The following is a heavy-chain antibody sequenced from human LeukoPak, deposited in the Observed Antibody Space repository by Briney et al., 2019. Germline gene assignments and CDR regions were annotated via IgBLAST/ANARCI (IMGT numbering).Heavy chain of an antibody. V-gene: IGHV4-61*01. CDR2: IYYSGST. CDR1: GGPVSSGIYY. Sequence: SETLSLTCTVSGGPVSSGIYYWSWIRQPPGKGLEWIGCIYYSGSTKYNPSLKGRVTISVDTSKNQFSLKLSSVTAADTAVYYCARVHCTRALCYPLPPDNWFDPWGQGTLVTVSS. J-gene: IGHJ5*02. D-gene: IGHD2-8*02. CDR3: ARVHCTRALCYPLPPDNWFDP.